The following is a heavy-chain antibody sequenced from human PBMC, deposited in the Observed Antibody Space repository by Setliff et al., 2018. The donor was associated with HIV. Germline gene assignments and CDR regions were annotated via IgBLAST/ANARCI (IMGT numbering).Heavy chain of an antibody. J-gene: IGHJ4*02. CDR3: ARGSYYFEH. D-gene: IGHD1-26*01. Sequence: PGGSLRLSCAASIFPFNEYSMNWLRQAPGKGLEWLSYISSSGKTIYYADSVKGRFTISRDNAKNSLFLQMNSLRVEDTAVNFCARGSYYFEHWGQGTLVTVSS. CDR1: IFPFNEYS. CDR2: ISSSGKTI. V-gene: IGHV3-48*01.